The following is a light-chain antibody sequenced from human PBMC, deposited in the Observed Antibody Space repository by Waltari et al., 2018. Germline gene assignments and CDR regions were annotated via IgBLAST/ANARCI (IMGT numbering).Light chain of an antibody. CDR2: DVS. CDR1: NSDVGSNYY. J-gene: IGLJ2*01. CDR3: CSYTSSSTCI. V-gene: IGLV2-14*03. Sequence: SALTQPASVSGSPGQSIPLPCTGTNSDVGSNYYVPWYQHPPGKAPKLMIYDVSNRPSGVSNRFSGSKSDNTASLTISGLQAEDEADYYCCSYTSSSTCIFGGGTKLTVL.